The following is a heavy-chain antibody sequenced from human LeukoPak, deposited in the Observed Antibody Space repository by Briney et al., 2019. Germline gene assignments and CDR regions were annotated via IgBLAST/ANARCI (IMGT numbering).Heavy chain of an antibody. Sequence: PGGSLRLTCAASGFTFSSYTMNWVRQAPGKGLEWVSRINSDGSSTSYADSVKGRFTISRDNAKNTLYLQMNSLRAEDTAVYYCARGPTHGDYVNYWGQGTLVTVSS. V-gene: IGHV3-74*01. CDR3: ARGPTHGDYVNY. J-gene: IGHJ4*02. D-gene: IGHD4-17*01. CDR1: GFTFSSYT. CDR2: INSDGSST.